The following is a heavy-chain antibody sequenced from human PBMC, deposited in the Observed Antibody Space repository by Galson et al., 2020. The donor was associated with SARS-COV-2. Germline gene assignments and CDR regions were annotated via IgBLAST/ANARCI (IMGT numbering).Heavy chain of an antibody. CDR1: GFTFNSYS. CDR3: AREGYYGSAEDAFDI. V-gene: IGHV3-48*04. J-gene: IGHJ3*02. CDR2: ISSSSSTI. D-gene: IGHD3-10*01. Sequence: GGSLRLSCAASGFTFNSYSMNWVRQAPGKGLEWVSYISSSSSTIYYADSVKGRFTISRDNAKNSLYLQMNSLRAEDTAVYYCAREGYYGSAEDAFDIWSQGTMVTVSS.